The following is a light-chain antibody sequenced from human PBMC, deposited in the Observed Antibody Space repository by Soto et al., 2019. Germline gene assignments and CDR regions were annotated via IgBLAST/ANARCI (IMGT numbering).Light chain of an antibody. J-gene: IGKJ1*01. CDR3: QYDSSAAWT. CDR1: QSISNY. Sequence: DIQMTQSPSSLSSSVGERATITCRASQSISNYLAWYQQQPGELPRLLLYAGSALQAGVPPRFIGSGSGTVFPLSISSLQPDDVATYFWQYDSSAAWTFGQGTKVEIK. CDR2: AGS. V-gene: IGKV1-27*01.